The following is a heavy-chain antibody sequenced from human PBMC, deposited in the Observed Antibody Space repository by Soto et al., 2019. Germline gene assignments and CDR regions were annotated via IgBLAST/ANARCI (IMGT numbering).Heavy chain of an antibody. Sequence: GAAVKVSCKASGGTFSSYALSWVRQAPGQGLEWMGGIIPIFGTANYAQKFQGRGTITADESTSTAYMELSSLRSEATAVYSCAGGSLAWGSVSYRPYSSSGMDGWGQGPTVT. J-gene: IGHJ6*01. CDR3: AGGSLAWGSVSYRPYSSSGMDG. CDR2: IIPIFGTA. D-gene: IGHD3-10*01. V-gene: IGHV1-69*13. CDR1: GGTFSSYA.